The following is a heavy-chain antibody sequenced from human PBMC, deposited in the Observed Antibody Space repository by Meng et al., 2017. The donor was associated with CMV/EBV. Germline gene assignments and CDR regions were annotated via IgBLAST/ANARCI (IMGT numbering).Heavy chain of an antibody. CDR2: IYYSGST. D-gene: IGHD3-22*01. CDR3: ARPHTYYYESSGYSHYYYYAMDV. J-gene: IGHJ6*02. V-gene: IGHV4-59*12. CDR1: GGSISSYY. Sequence: SETLSLTCTVSGGSISSYYWSWIRQPPGKGLEWIGYIYYSGSTNYNPSLKSRVTISVDKSKNQFSLKLGSVTAADTAVYYCARPHTYYYESSGYSHYYYYAMDVWGQGTTVTVSS.